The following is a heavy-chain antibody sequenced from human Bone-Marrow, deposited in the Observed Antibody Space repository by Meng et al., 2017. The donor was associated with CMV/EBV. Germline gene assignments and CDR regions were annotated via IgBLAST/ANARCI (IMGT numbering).Heavy chain of an antibody. CDR3: ARDHPNAVWYFQH. J-gene: IGHJ1*01. Sequence: GGSLRLPCAASGFTFSSYAMSWVRQAPGKGLEWVSVIYSGGSSTYYADSVKGRFTISRDNAKNSLYLQMNSLRVEDTAVYYCARDHPNAVWYFQHCGQGTLVTVSS. V-gene: IGHV3-23*03. D-gene: IGHD3-16*01. CDR1: GFTFSSYA. CDR2: IYSGGSST.